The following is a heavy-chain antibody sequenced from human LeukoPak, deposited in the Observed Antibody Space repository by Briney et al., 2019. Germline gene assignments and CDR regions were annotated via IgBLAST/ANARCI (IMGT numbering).Heavy chain of an antibody. CDR3: ATENFWSGSPDDDYGMDA. J-gene: IGHJ6*02. D-gene: IGHD3-3*01. Sequence: GGSLRLSCAASGFTFSSYSMNWVRQAPGKGLEWVSYISSSSTIYYADSVKGRFTVSRDNSKNTLYLQMNSLRADDSAVYYCATENFWSGSPDDDYGMDAWGQGTTVTVSS. CDR1: GFTFSSYS. V-gene: IGHV3-48*01. CDR2: ISSSSTI.